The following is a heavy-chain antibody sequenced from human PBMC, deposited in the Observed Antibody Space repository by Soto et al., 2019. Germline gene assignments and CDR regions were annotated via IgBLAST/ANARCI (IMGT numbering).Heavy chain of an antibody. Sequence: GALRLSCSASGFTLRIYDMHGVRQVTGKGLEWVSGIGTAGDTYYAGSVKGRFTISRENAQNSFYLQMNSLKVGDSAVYYCARGRTAGSAWFDPWGQGTLVTVPS. J-gene: IGHJ5*02. CDR3: ARGRTAGSAWFDP. V-gene: IGHV3-13*01. CDR1: GFTLRIYD. CDR2: IGTAGDT.